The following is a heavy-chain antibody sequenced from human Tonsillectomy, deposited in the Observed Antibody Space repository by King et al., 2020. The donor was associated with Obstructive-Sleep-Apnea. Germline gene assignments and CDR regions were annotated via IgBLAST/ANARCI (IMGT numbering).Heavy chain of an antibody. CDR2: MYYSGNT. CDR1: GGSISNYY. J-gene: IGHJ4*02. CDR3: ARHRGVEDYGDYGDYFDY. Sequence: QLQESGPGLVKPSETLSLTCTVSGGSISNYYWSWIRQPPGKGLEWIGYMYYSGNTNFNPSLKSRVTISADTSKIQFSLRLSFVTAADTAVYYCARHRGVEDYGDYGDYFDYWGQGTLVTVSS. V-gene: IGHV4-59*08. D-gene: IGHD4-17*01.